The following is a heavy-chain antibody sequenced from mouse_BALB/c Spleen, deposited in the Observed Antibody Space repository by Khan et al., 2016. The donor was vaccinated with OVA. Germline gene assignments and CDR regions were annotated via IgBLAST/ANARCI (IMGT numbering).Heavy chain of an antibody. Sequence: EVKLQESGPGLVKPSQSLSLTCTVTGYSITSNYAWNWIRQFPGNKLEWMGYISYSGSTTYNPSLQSRFSITRDTSKNQFFLQLKSVTTEDTATYYCARGNYYGYYFDYGGQGTSLTVSS. J-gene: IGHJ2*02. CDR2: ISYSGST. D-gene: IGHD1-1*01. CDR3: ARGNYYGYYFDY. V-gene: IGHV3-2*02. CDR1: GYSITSNYA.